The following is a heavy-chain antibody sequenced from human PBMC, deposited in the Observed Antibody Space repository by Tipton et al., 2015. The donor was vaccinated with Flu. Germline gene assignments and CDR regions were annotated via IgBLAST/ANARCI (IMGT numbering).Heavy chain of an antibody. CDR3: ARRDFSNYVSDPKNWFDR. Sequence: TLSLTCTVSGDSIRSSDYYWGWIRQPPGKGLEWIGNIFHSGSTYYNVSLKSRVTISVDASKNQFYLKMRSVTAADMAVYYCARRDFSNYVSDPKNWFDRWGQGTLVTVSS. CDR1: GDSIRSSDYY. CDR2: IFHSGST. J-gene: IGHJ5*02. D-gene: IGHD4-11*01. V-gene: IGHV4-39*01.